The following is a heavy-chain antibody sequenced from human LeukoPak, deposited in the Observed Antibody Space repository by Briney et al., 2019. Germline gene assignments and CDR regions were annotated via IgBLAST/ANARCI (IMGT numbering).Heavy chain of an antibody. CDR1: GYSFTTYW. CDR3: ARHPPYSSNWYRSNWFDT. D-gene: IGHD6-13*01. Sequence: PGESLKISCKGSGYSFTTYWIAWVRQMPGKGLEWMGIIFPSDSDIRYSPSFQGQVTISADKSISTAYLQWSSLKASDTAIYYCARHPPYSSNWYRSNWFDTWGQGTVVTVSS. J-gene: IGHJ5*02. CDR2: IFPSDSDI. V-gene: IGHV5-51*01.